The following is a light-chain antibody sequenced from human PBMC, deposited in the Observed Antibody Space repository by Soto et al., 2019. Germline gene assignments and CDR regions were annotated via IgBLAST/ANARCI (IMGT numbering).Light chain of an antibody. V-gene: IGKV1-5*03. J-gene: IGKJ1*01. CDR1: QSISIW. CDR3: QHYNDYSWT. CDR2: GTS. Sequence: DIHMTQSPSTLSASVGDRVTITCRASQSISIWLAWYQQKPGRAPNLLIYGTSSLESGVPSRFGGSGSGTDFTLTISSLQPDDFATYYCQHYNDYSWTFGQGTKVEIK.